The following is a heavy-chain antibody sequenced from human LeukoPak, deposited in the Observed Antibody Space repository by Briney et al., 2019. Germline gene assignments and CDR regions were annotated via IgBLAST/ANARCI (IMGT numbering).Heavy chain of an antibody. Sequence: PSETLSLTCTVSGGSISSSSYYWGWIRQPPGKGLEWIGSIYYSGSTYYNPSLKSRVTISVDTSKNQFSLKLSSVTAADTAVYYCARHRIWFGELGIDYWGQGTLVTVSS. V-gene: IGHV4-39*01. CDR2: IYYSGST. CDR1: GGSISSSSYY. J-gene: IGHJ4*02. CDR3: ARHRIWFGELGIDY. D-gene: IGHD3-10*01.